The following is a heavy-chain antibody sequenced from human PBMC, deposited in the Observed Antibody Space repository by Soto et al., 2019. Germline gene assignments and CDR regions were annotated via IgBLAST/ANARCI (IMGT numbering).Heavy chain of an antibody. Sequence: GGSLRLSCAASGFPISTHGMHLVRQSPGKGLEWLANIWYDGSNKFYAESVKGRFSISKDNSKNTLYLQMSSLRAEDTAVYYCAAATPLNFHFPYWGQGTQVTVSS. V-gene: IGHV3-33*03. CDR1: GFPISTHG. D-gene: IGHD1-7*01. CDR3: AAATPLNFHFPY. CDR2: IWYDGSNK. J-gene: IGHJ4*02.